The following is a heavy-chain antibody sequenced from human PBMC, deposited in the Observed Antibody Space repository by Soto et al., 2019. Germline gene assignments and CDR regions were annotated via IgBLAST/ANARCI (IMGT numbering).Heavy chain of an antibody. Sequence: ASVKVSFKASGYTFTGYYSHWVRQAPGQGLEWMGSISPHSGGPNYAQRFQGRVTMTRDTSMTTVYMEMSGLTSDDTAVYYCAREEQTGANYYLDYWGQGTLVTVSS. CDR1: GYTFTGYY. J-gene: IGHJ4*02. CDR3: AREEQTGANYYLDY. D-gene: IGHD7-27*01. CDR2: ISPHSGGP. V-gene: IGHV1-2*02.